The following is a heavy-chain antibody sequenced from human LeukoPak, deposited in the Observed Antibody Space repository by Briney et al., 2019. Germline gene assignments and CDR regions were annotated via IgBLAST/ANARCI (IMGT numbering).Heavy chain of an antibody. J-gene: IGHJ4*02. Sequence: GGSLRLSCAASGFTFVNAWMSWVRQAPGKGLEWVGHFKCKTDGGTTDYAAPVKGTFTISRDDSKNTLYLQMNSLKTEDTAVYYCTTGYNYLAYWGQGTLVTVSS. CDR2: FKCKTDGGTT. CDR1: GFTFVNAW. CDR3: TTGYNYLAY. V-gene: IGHV3-15*01. D-gene: IGHD5-18*01.